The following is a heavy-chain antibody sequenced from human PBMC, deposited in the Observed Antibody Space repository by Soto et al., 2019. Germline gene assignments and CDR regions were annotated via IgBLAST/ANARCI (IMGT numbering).Heavy chain of an antibody. CDR1: GFTFSNYA. J-gene: IGHJ6*02. D-gene: IGHD1-1*01. CDR3: TKVTRLGLCFTPNCFGVMDV. V-gene: IGHV3-30*18. Sequence: QVQLVESGGGVVQPGRSLRLSCAASGFTFSNYAMHWVRQAPGKGLEWVALISYDGSDQYYADSVKGRFTISRDDSKNTLYLQMKSRRAEHTAGYYCTKVTRLGLCFTPNCFGVMDVWGQGTTVTVSS. CDR2: ISYDGSDQ.